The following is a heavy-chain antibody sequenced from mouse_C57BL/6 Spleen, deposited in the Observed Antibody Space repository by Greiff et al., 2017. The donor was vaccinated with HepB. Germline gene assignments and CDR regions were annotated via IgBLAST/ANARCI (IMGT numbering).Heavy chain of an antibody. Sequence: VKVVESGPGLVAPSQSLSITCTVSEFSLTSYGVSWVRQPPGKGLEWLGVIWGDGSTNYHSALISRLSISKDNSKSQVFLKLNSLQTDDTATYYCAKQRAYDYDGYYAMDYWGQGTSVTVSS. CDR3: AKQRAYDYDGYYAMDY. D-gene: IGHD2-4*01. CDR1: EFSLTSYG. V-gene: IGHV2-3*01. J-gene: IGHJ4*01. CDR2: IWGDGST.